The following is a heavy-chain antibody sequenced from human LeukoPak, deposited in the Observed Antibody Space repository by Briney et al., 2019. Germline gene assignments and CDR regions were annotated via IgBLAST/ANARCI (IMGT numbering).Heavy chain of an antibody. CDR3: ARDELLWFGELLFPYYFDY. V-gene: IGHV4-38-2*02. CDR1: GYSISSGYY. D-gene: IGHD3-10*01. J-gene: IGHJ4*02. CDR2: IYHSGST. Sequence: SETLSLTCTVSGYSISSGYYWGWIRQPPGKGLEWIGRIYHSGSTYYNPSLKSRVTISVDTSKNQFSLKLSSVTAADTAVYYCARDELLWFGELLFPYYFDYWGQGTLVTVSS.